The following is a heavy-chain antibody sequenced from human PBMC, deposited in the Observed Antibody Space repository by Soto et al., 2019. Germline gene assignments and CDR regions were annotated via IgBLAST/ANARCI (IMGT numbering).Heavy chain of an antibody. J-gene: IGHJ6*02. Sequence: VKVSCKASGYTFTGYYMHWVRQAPGQGLEWMGWINPNSGGTDYAQKFQGWVTMTRDTSISTAYMELSRLRSDDTAVYYCARGIGAAAGIWSYYYGMDVWGQGTTVTVSS. D-gene: IGHD6-13*01. CDR3: ARGIGAAAGIWSYYYGMDV. CDR2: INPNSGGT. V-gene: IGHV1-2*04. CDR1: GYTFTGYY.